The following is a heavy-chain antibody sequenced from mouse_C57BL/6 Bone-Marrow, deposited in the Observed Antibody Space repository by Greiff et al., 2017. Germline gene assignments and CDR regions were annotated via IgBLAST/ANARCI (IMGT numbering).Heavy chain of an antibody. D-gene: IGHD2-1*01. CDR2: IWSGGST. CDR3: ARNSDYGNYYAMDY. CDR1: GFSLTSYG. Sequence: QVQLQQSGPGLVQPSQSLSITCPVSGFSLTSYGVHWVRQSPGKGLEWLGVIWSGGSTDYNAAFISRLSISKDNSKSQVFFKMNSLQADDTAIYYCARNSDYGNYYAMDYWGQGTSVTVSS. V-gene: IGHV2-2*01. J-gene: IGHJ4*01.